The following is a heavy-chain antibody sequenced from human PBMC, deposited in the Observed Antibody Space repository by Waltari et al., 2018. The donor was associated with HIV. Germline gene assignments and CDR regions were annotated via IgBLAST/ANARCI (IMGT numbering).Heavy chain of an antibody. J-gene: IGHJ6*02. D-gene: IGHD3-3*01. CDR1: GGSISSTKYY. CDR2: VYYKGDT. CDR3: ARDQRGDYDFWGGPNYNYGMDI. V-gene: IGHV4-39*07. Sequence: QLQESGPGLVKPSEILSLTCTVPGGSISSTKYYWTWIRQSPGKRPEWIGNVYYKGDTNYSPSLKSRVSISVDRAQNQFFLQLISMTVADAGTYFCARDQRGDYDFWGGPNYNYGMDIWGPGTSVTVS.